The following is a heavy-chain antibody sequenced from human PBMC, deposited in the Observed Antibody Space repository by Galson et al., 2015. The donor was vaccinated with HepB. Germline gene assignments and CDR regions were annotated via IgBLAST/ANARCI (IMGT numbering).Heavy chain of an antibody. J-gene: IGHJ6*02. CDR1: GFTFSSYG. V-gene: IGHV3-30*18. Sequence: SLRLSCAASGFTFSSYGMHWVRQAPGKGLEWVAVISYDGSNKYYADSVKGRFTISRDNSKNTLYLQMNSLRAGDTAVYYCAKDSSRRTTPTYYYYYYGMDVWGQGTTVTVSS. D-gene: IGHD1-7*01. CDR2: ISYDGSNK. CDR3: AKDSSRRTTPTYYYYYYGMDV.